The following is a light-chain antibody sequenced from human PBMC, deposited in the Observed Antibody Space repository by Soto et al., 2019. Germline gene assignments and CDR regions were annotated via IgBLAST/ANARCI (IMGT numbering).Light chain of an antibody. V-gene: IGKV3-20*01. J-gene: IGKJ2*01. CDR1: QSVSSSY. Sequence: EIVLTQSPGTLSLSPGERATLSCRASQSVSSSYLAWYQQKPGQAPRLLIYDASSRATGIPDRFSGSGSGTDFTLTISRLDPEDFAVFYCPQYGSSPYTFGQGTKLEIK. CDR2: DAS. CDR3: PQYGSSPYT.